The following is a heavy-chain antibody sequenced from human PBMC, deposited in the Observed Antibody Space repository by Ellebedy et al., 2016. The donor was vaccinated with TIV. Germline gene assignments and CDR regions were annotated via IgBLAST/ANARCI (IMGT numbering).Heavy chain of an antibody. CDR2: IGSRTYIV. V-gene: IGHV3-48*02. CDR1: GFTFSTYR. CDR3: ARGGGERLRYSFDV. J-gene: IGHJ4*02. D-gene: IGHD3-9*01. Sequence: PGGSLRLSCAASGFTFSTYRMNWVRQAQGKGLEWVSYIGSRTYIVYYADSVKGRFTISRDNAKNSLYLQMNLLRDEDTAVYYCARGGGERLRYSFDVWGQGTLVIVSS.